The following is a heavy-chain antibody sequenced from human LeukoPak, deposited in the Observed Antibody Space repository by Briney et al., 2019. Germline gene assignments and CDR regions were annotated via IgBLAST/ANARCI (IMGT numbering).Heavy chain of an antibody. J-gene: IGHJ5*02. D-gene: IGHD2-15*01. V-gene: IGHV5-51*01. CDR2: IYPADSDI. CDR1: GYSINNYW. CDR3: ARQEYCSGASCYTWFDP. Sequence: GESLKIYCKGSGYSINNYWIAWVRQMPGKGLEWMGIIYPADSDIRYSPSFQGQVTISADKSISTAYLQWNSLKASDTAMYYCARQEYCSGASCYTWFDPWGQGTLVTVSS.